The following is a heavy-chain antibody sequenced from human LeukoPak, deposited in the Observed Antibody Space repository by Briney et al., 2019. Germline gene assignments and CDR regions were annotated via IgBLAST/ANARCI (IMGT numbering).Heavy chain of an antibody. V-gene: IGHV1-18*01. D-gene: IGHD3-10*01. CDR1: GYAFTSYG. CDR2: ISAYNGNT. Sequence: GASVKVSCKASGYAFTSYGISWVRQAPGQGLEWMGWISAYNGNTNYAQKLQGRVTMTTDTSTSTAYMELRSLRSDDTAVYYCAREWFRELLSRSYGMDVWGQGTTVTVSS. CDR3: AREWFRELLSRSYGMDV. J-gene: IGHJ6*02.